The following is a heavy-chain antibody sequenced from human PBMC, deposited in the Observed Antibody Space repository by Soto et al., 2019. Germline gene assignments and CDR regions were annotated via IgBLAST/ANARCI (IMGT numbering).Heavy chain of an antibody. D-gene: IGHD2-2*02. Sequence: QVQLVESGGGVVQPGRSLRLSCAASGFTFSSYGMHWVRQAPGKGLEWVAVIWYDGSNKYYADSVKGRFTISRDNSKNTLYLQMNSLRAEDTAVYYCARGGISDVVVPAAIQDRYYYYGMDVWGQGTTVTVSS. CDR1: GFTFSSYG. V-gene: IGHV3-33*01. CDR2: IWYDGSNK. J-gene: IGHJ6*02. CDR3: ARGGISDVVVPAAIQDRYYYYGMDV.